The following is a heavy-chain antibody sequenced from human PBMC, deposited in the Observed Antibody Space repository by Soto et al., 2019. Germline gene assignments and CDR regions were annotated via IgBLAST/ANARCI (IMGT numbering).Heavy chain of an antibody. V-gene: IGHV3-33*06. CDR2: IWFDVSNK. CDR3: AKGVPAATRYFQH. D-gene: IGHD2-2*01. J-gene: IGHJ1*01. CDR1: GFTFNTYD. Sequence: PGGSLRLSCAASGFTFNTYDMHWVRQAPGKGLDWVAVIWFDVSNKYYADSVKGRFTISRDNSENTLYLQMNSLRPEDTAVYYCAKGVPAATRYFQHWGQGTLVTVSS.